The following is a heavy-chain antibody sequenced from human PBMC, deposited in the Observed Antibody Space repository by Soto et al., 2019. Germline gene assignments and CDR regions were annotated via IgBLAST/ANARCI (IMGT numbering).Heavy chain of an antibody. CDR2: IIPILGIA. J-gene: IGHJ1*01. V-gene: IGHV1-69*04. CDR3: ARDFSIAVAGTPNFQH. D-gene: IGHD6-19*01. Sequence: SVKVSCKASGGTFSSYTISWVRQAPGQGLEWMGRIIPILGIANYAQKFQGRVTITADKSTSTAYMELSSLRSEDTAVYYCARDFSIAVAGTPNFQHWGQGTLVTVSS. CDR1: GGTFSSYT.